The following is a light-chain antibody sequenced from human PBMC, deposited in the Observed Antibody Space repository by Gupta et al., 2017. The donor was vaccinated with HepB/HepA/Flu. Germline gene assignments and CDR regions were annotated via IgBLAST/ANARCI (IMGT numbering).Light chain of an antibody. Sequence: DIQMTQSPSSLSASVGDRVTITCRASQTITSYLSWYQQKPGKAPELLIYAASSLQSGVPSRFSGSGSGTDFTLTISRLQPEDFATYYCQQSYSTPRTFGQGTKLEIK. CDR2: AAS. V-gene: IGKV1-39*01. J-gene: IGKJ2*01. CDR1: QTITSY. CDR3: QQSYSTPRT.